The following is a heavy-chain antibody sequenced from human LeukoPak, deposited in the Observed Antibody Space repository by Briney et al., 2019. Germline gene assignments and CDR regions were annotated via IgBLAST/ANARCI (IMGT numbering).Heavy chain of an antibody. CDR1: GYSFTTYH. CDR3: ARTTSLPASGYDC. J-gene: IGHJ4*02. Sequence: AAVKVPCKTSGYSFTTYHINWVRQAAGQGLEWLGGINPYTGDRSYAQRFQGRLSITSGTSLSTAYMELGSLKSDDTAVYFCARTTSLPASGYDCWGQGTLVTVSS. D-gene: IGHD6-25*01. V-gene: IGHV1-8*03. CDR2: INPYTGDR.